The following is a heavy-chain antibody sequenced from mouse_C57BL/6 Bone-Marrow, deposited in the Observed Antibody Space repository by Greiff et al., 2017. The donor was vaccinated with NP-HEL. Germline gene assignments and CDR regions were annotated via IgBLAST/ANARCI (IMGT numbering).Heavy chain of an antibody. CDR3: ARSRRALYYGNPAWFAY. CDR2: IDPEDGET. J-gene: IGHJ3*01. D-gene: IGHD2-1*01. Sequence: VHVKQSGAELVKPGASVKLSCTASGFNIKDYYMHWVKQRTEQGLEWIGRIDPEDGETKYAPKFQGKATITADTSSNTAYLQLSSLTSEDTAVYYCARSRRALYYGNPAWFAYWGQGTLVTVSA. CDR1: GFNIKDYY. V-gene: IGHV14-2*01.